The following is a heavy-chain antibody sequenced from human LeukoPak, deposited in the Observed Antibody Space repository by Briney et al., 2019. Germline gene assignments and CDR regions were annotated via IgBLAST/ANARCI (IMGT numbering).Heavy chain of an antibody. D-gene: IGHD4-17*01. Sequence: GESLKISCKGPGYSFASYWIGWVRQMPGKGLELMGIIYPGDSETRYSPSFQGQVTISADKSINTAYLQWSSLRASDTAMYYCARCQYGDSGFYFDYWGQGTLVSVSS. CDR3: ARCQYGDSGFYFDY. CDR2: IYPGDSET. CDR1: GYSFASYW. J-gene: IGHJ4*02. V-gene: IGHV5-51*01.